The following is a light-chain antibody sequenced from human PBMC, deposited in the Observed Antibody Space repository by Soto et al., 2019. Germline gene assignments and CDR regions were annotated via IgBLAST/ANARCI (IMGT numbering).Light chain of an antibody. CDR1: QSVSSD. V-gene: IGKV3-11*01. CDR3: QQRSNWAIT. J-gene: IGKJ5*01. Sequence: EIVLTQSPATLSLSPGERATLSCRASQSVSSDLAWYQQKPGQAPRLLIYDASNRATGIPARFSGSGSGTDFTLTISRLEPEDFAVYYCQQRSNWAITFGQGTRLEIK. CDR2: DAS.